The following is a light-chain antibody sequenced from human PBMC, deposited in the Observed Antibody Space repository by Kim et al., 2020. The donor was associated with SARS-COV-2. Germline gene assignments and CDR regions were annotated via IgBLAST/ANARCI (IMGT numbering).Light chain of an antibody. CDR3: QTWDTTVV. J-gene: IGLJ2*01. CDR1: KLGDKH. CDR2: QDK. Sequence: SYELTQPPSVSVSPGQTASITCSGNKLGDKHVCWYQQRPGQSPVLLLYQDKKRPSGIPERFSGSNSGNTATLTISGTQAMDEADYYCQTWDTTVVFGGVTKVTVL. V-gene: IGLV3-1*01.